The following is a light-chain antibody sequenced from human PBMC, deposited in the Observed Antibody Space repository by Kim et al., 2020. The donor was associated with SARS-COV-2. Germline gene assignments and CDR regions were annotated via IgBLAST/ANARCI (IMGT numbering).Light chain of an antibody. CDR3: AAWDDRLNGPV. J-gene: IGLJ3*02. V-gene: IGLV1-36*01. CDR2: YDD. Sequence: ELTQPPSVSEAPRQRVTISCSGSSSNIGNNAVNWYQQLPGKAPKLLIYYDDLLPPGVSDRFSGSKSGTSASLAISGLQSEDEADYYCAAWDDRLNGPVFGGGTQLTVL. CDR1: SSNIGNNA.